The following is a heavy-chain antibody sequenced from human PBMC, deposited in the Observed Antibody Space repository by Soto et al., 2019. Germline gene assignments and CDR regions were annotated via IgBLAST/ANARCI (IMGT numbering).Heavy chain of an antibody. J-gene: IGHJ6*02. CDR3: AKSPRGMASYYYYGMDV. D-gene: IGHD3-16*01. CDR2: ISGSGGST. Sequence: GGSLRLSCAASGFTFSSYAMSWVRQAPGKGLEWVSAISGSGGSTYYADSVKGRFTISRDNSKNTLYLQMNSLRAEDTAVYYCAKSPRGMASYYYYGMDVWGQGTTVTVSS. CDR1: GFTFSSYA. V-gene: IGHV3-23*01.